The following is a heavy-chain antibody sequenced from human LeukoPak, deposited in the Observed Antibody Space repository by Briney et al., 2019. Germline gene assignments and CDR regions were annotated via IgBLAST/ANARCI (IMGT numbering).Heavy chain of an antibody. CDR3: ARDLMDTAMVRGVGY. D-gene: IGHD5-18*01. J-gene: IGHJ4*02. V-gene: IGHV3-11*04. CDR1: GFTFSDYY. CDR2: ISSSGSTI. Sequence: GGSLRLSCAASGFTFSDYYMSWIRQAPGKGLEWVSYISSSGSTIYYADSVKGRFTISRDNAKNSLYLQMNSLRAEDTAVYYCARDLMDTAMVRGVGYWGQGTLVTVSS.